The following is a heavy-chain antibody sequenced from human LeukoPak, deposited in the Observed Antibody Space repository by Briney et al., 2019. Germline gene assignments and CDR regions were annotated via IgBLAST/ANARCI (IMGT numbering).Heavy chain of an antibody. V-gene: IGHV1-69*05. D-gene: IGHD3-3*01. J-gene: IGHJ3*02. CDR3: ARSETIFGVVIPRWTFDI. CDR1: GGTFSSYA. CDR2: IIPIFGTA. Sequence: SVKVSCKASGGTFSSYAISWVRQAPGQGLEWMGRIIPIFGTANYAQKFQGRVTITTDESTSTAYMELSSLRSEDTAVYYCARSETIFGVVIPRWTFDIWGQGTRVTVSS.